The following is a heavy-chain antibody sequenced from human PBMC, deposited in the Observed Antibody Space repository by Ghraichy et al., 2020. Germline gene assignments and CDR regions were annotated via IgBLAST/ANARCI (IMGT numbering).Heavy chain of an antibody. V-gene: IGHV4-34*01. Sequence: SETLSLTCTVYGGSFSGYYWSWIRQPPGKGLEWIGEINYSRSTNYNPSLKNRVTISVDTYKNQFSLKLSSVTAADTAVYYCARGCSTYDARYYYYMDVWGKVTTVTVSS. CDR2: INYSRST. D-gene: IGHD4-11*01. CDR1: GGSFSGYY. J-gene: IGHJ6*03. CDR3: ARGCSTYDARYYYYMDV.